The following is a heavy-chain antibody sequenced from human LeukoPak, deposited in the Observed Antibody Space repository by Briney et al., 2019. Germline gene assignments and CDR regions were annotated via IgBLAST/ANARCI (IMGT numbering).Heavy chain of an antibody. J-gene: IGHJ4*02. D-gene: IGHD3-3*01. CDR1: GGSTSNYF. CDR2: IHTSGST. Sequence: SETLSLTCTVSGGSTSNYFCTWLRQSAGKGLEWIGRIHTSGSTNYNPSLKSRVSMSVDTSKNQFSLKLSSVTAADTAVHYCARDPEGYGYYFDYWGQGALVTVSS. V-gene: IGHV4-4*07. CDR3: ARDPEGYGYYFDY.